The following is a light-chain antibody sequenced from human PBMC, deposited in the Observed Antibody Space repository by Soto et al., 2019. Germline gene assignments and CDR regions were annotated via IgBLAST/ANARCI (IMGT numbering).Light chain of an antibody. J-gene: IGLJ2*01. CDR1: SSDVGGYNY. V-gene: IGLV2-14*01. CDR2: EVS. CDR3: TSYTTTSTVV. Sequence: QSALTQPASVSGSRGQSITISCTGTSSDVGGYNYVSWYQQHPGKAPKLLIYEVSNRPSGVSNRFSGSKSGNTASLTISGLQAEDEADYYCTSYTTTSTVVFGGGTKLTVL.